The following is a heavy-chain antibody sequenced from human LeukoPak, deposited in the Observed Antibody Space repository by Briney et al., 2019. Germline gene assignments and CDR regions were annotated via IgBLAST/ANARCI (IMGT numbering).Heavy chain of an antibody. D-gene: IGHD2-21*02. CDR1: GGTFTSYA. CDR2: IIPVLGIA. J-gene: IGHJ4*02. Sequence: SVKVSCKASGGTFTSYAISWVRQAPGQGLEWMGRIIPVLGIANYAQKFQGRATITADKSTGTAYMELSSLRSEDTAVYYCARARYCGGDCYSRAFDYWGQGTLVTVSS. V-gene: IGHV1-69*04. CDR3: ARARYCGGDCYSRAFDY.